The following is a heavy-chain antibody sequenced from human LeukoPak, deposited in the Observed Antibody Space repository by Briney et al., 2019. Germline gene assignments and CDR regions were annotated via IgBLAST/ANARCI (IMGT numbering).Heavy chain of an antibody. D-gene: IGHD1-20*01. CDR2: ISSNSSYI. CDR3: AIDNLNDGWVFDY. V-gene: IGHV3-21*01. J-gene: IGHJ4*02. Sequence: PGGSLRLSCAASGFTFSSYSMNWVRQAPGKGLEWVSSISSNSSYIYYADSVKGRFTISRDNAKNSLYLQMNSLRAEDTAVYYCAIDNLNDGWVFDYWGQGTLVTVSS. CDR1: GFTFSSYS.